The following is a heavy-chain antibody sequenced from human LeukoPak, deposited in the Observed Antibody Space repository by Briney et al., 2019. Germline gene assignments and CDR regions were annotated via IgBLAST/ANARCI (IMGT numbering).Heavy chain of an antibody. Sequence: KPGGSLRLSCAASGFTFTNYRMTWVHQAPGKGLEWVSSISSTSGYIFYADSVQGRFTISRDNAKNSLYLQMNSLRAEDTAVYYCARKYCSTTSCLFDNWGQGTLVTVSS. V-gene: IGHV3-21*01. J-gene: IGHJ4*02. D-gene: IGHD2-2*01. CDR2: ISSTSGYI. CDR3: ARKYCSTTSCLFDN. CDR1: GFTFTNYR.